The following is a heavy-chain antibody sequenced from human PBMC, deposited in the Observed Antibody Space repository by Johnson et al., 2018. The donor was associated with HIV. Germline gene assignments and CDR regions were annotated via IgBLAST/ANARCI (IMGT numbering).Heavy chain of an antibody. V-gene: IGHV3-23*04. D-gene: IGHD5-12*01. J-gene: IGHJ3*02. CDR3: ASQVRGLRLGVDAFDI. CDR2: ITGTGGST. Sequence: VQLVESGGGVVQPGGSLRLSCAASGFTFSSYGMSWVRQAPGKGLEWVSGITGTGGSTYYAEPVKGRFTISSDNSKNTLYLQMNSLRAEDTAVYYCASQVRGLRLGVDAFDIWGQGTLVTVSS. CDR1: GFTFSSYG.